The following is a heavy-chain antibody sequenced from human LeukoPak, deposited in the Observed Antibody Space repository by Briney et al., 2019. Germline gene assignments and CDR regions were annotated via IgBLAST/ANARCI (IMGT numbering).Heavy chain of an antibody. Sequence: HPGGSLRLSCVASGFTSSAFWISWVRRPPGKGLEWLATIYGSGVSISYADSVKGRFTISRDNSNNTLYLQMNSLRAEDTAMYFCAKDLGWELPAEAYWGQGILVTVSS. CDR3: AKDLGWELPAEAY. D-gene: IGHD1-26*01. V-gene: IGHV3-23*01. CDR1: GFTSSAFW. J-gene: IGHJ4*02. CDR2: IYGSGVSI.